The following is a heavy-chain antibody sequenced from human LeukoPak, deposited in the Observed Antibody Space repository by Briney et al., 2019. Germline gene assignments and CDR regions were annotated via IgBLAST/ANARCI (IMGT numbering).Heavy chain of an antibody. CDR1: GYTLTELS. D-gene: IGHD3-22*01. Sequence: ASVKVSCKVSGYTLTELSMHWVRQAPGKGLEWMGGFDPEDGETIYAQKFQGRVTMTEDASTDTAYMELSSLRSEDTAVYYCAVPVEHYYDSSGYRTDAFDIWGQGTMVTVSS. J-gene: IGHJ3*02. CDR3: AVPVEHYYDSSGYRTDAFDI. V-gene: IGHV1-24*01. CDR2: FDPEDGET.